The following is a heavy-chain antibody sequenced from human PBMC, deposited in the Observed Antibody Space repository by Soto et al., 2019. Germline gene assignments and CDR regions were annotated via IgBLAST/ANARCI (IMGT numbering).Heavy chain of an antibody. CDR2: MNPNSGNT. J-gene: IGHJ2*01. Sequence: QVQLLQSGAEVKKPGTSVRVSCRASRYTFKDYDINWVRRATGQGLEWMGWMNPNSGNTGYAQKFQGRVTMTRNTSARTAYMELSSLTVEDTALYYCARRMTWSLWCFDLWGSGTQVTVSS. CDR1: RYTFKDYD. V-gene: IGHV1-8*01. D-gene: IGHD3-10*01. CDR3: ARRMTWSLWCFDL.